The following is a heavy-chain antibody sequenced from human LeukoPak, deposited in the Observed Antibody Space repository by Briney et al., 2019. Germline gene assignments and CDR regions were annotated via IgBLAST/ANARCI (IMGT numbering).Heavy chain of an antibody. CDR1: GFTFSSYA. Sequence: AGGSLRLSCAASGFTFSSYAMSWVRQAPGKGLEWVSVITSSGGSTYYADSVKGRSTISRDNSKNTLYLQMNSLRAEDTAVYYCAKRVSYSSVWYYFDYWGQGTLVTVSS. CDR3: AKRVSYSSVWYYFDY. D-gene: IGHD6-19*01. J-gene: IGHJ4*02. V-gene: IGHV3-23*01. CDR2: ITSSGGST.